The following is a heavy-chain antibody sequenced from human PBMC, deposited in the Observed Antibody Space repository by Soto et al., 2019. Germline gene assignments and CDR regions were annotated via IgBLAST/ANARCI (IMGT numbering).Heavy chain of an antibody. D-gene: IGHD6-19*01. V-gene: IGHV1-69*13. CDR2: IIPIFGTA. Sequence: SVKVSCKASGGTFSSYAISWVRQAPGQGLEWMGGIIPIFGTANYAQKFQGRVTITADESTSTAYMELSSLRSEDTAVYYCARSVAVAGRVVYYYGMDVWGQGTTVTVSS. CDR1: GGTFSSYA. J-gene: IGHJ6*02. CDR3: ARSVAVAGRVVYYYGMDV.